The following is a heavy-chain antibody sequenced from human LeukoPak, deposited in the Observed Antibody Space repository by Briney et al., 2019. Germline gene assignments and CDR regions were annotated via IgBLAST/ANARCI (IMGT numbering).Heavy chain of an antibody. D-gene: IGHD4-23*01. V-gene: IGHV5-51*01. CDR2: IYPGDSHT. CDR1: GYIFTNYW. CDR3: ARRDYGGHSFGNFDF. J-gene: IGHJ4*02. Sequence: GESLKISCKGSGYIFTNYWIGWVRQKPGQGLEWMGIIYPGDSHTRYSPPFQGQVTISADKSITTAFLLWSSLKASDTAIYFCARRDYGGHSFGNFDFWGQGTLVTVSS.